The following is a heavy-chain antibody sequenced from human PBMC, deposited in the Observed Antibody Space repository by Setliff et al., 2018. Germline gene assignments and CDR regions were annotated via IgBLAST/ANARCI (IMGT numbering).Heavy chain of an antibody. J-gene: IGHJ3*02. Sequence: SGPTLVNPTETLTLTCSVSGFPLSNAQMGVSWIRQPPGKALEWLAHIFSNDGKSYRTSLKSRLIISKDTSKNQVVLTMTNMDLVDTATDYCAHRPKMGSDGFYSAFDMWGQGTMVTVSS. CDR2: IFSNDGK. D-gene: IGHD2-15*01. CDR1: GFPLSNAQMG. V-gene: IGHV2-26*01. CDR3: AHRPKMGSDGFYSAFDM.